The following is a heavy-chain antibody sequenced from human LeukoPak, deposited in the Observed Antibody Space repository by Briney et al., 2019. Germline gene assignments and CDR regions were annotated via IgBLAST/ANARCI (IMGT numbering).Heavy chain of an antibody. CDR2: INSDGGST. D-gene: IGHD4-17*01. CDR1: GFTFSSYW. Sequence: PGGSLRLSCTASGFTFSSYWMHWVRQAPGKGLVWVSRINSDGGSTSYADSVKGRFTISKDNAKNSLYLQMNSLRAEDTAVYYCARDRDQAVTTDYWGQGTLVTVSS. J-gene: IGHJ4*02. CDR3: ARDRDQAVTTDY. V-gene: IGHV3-74*01.